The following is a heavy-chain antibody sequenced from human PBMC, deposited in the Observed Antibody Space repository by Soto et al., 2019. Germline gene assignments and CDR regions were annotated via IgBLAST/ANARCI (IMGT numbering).Heavy chain of an antibody. Sequence: EVQLVESGGGLVQPGGSLRLSCAASGFTFTSYWMSWVRQAPGKGLEWVANIKEDGSDNYYVDSVKGRFTISRDNAENSLDLQMNSLRVEDTAVYYCARSLGWRDAFDIWGQGTMVTVSS. CDR2: IKEDGSDN. CDR3: ARSLGWRDAFDI. D-gene: IGHD6-19*01. J-gene: IGHJ3*02. CDR1: GFTFTSYW. V-gene: IGHV3-7*01.